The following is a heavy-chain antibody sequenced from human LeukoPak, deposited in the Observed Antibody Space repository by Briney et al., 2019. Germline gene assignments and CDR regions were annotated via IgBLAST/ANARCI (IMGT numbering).Heavy chain of an antibody. CDR2: ISGSGGST. CDR3: ARDKGSDYVYIKRTGYYFDY. CDR1: GFTFSSYA. Sequence: GGSLRLSCAASGFTFSSYAMSWVRQAPGKGLEWVSAISGSGGSTYYADSVRGRFTISRDNSKNTLYLQMNSLRAEDTAVYYCARDKGSDYVYIKRTGYYFDYWGQGTLVTVSS. J-gene: IGHJ4*02. V-gene: IGHV3-23*01. D-gene: IGHD3-16*01.